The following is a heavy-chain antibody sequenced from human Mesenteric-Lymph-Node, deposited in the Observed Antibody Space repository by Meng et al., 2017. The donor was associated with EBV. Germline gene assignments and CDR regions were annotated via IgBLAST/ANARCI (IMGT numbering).Heavy chain of an antibody. CDR2: INHSGRT. CDR3: ARVVDWFGVVIRGGFDL. V-gene: IGHV4-34*02. D-gene: IGHD3-3*01. CDR1: GGSLRGYY. J-gene: IGHJ2*01. Sequence: QVEQPPLGAGVLQPSETLALTWAVYGGSLRGYYWSWIRQPPGKGLEWIGEINHSGRTNYNPSLKSRVTISVDTSKNQFSLKLSSVTAADTAVYYCARVVDWFGVVIRGGFDLWGRGTLVTVSS.